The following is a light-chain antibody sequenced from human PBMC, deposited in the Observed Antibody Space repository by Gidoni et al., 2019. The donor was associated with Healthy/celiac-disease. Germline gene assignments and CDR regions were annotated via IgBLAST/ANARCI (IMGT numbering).Light chain of an antibody. J-gene: IGKJ2*01. CDR1: QSISSY. CDR3: QQSYSTPPYT. V-gene: IGKV1-39*01. Sequence: DLQMTQSPSSLSASVGDRVTITCRGSQSISSYLTWYQQKPGKAPKHLIYAASSLQSGVPSRFSGSGSGTDFTLTISSLQPEDFATYYCQQSYSTPPYTFGQGTKLEIK. CDR2: AAS.